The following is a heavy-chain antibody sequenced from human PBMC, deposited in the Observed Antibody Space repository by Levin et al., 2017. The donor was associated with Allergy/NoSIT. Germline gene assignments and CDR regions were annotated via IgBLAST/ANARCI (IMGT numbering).Heavy chain of an antibody. J-gene: IGHJ4*02. Sequence: PGGSLRLSCAASGFTFSSYWMHWVRQAPGKGLVWVSRINSDGSSTSYADSVKGRFTISRDNAKNTLYLQMNSLRAEDTAVYYCARGWRFLEWLLVYWGQGTLVTVSS. V-gene: IGHV3-74*01. CDR1: GFTFSSYW. CDR3: ARGWRFLEWLLVY. CDR2: INSDGSST. D-gene: IGHD3-3*01.